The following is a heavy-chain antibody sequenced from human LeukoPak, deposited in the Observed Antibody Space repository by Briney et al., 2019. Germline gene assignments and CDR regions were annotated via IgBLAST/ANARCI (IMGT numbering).Heavy chain of an antibody. CDR2: IKHRGST. V-gene: IGHV4-34*01. J-gene: IGHJ4*02. D-gene: IGHD3-10*01. Sequence: SETLSLTCAVYGGSFSGYYWSWIRQPPGKGLEWIGEIKHRGSTNYNPSLKRPVTISVDTSKNQFSLKLSSVTAADPAVYYCARTMVRGVIKGNDDYWGQGTLVTVSS. CDR1: GGSFSGYY. CDR3: ARTMVRGVIKGNDDY.